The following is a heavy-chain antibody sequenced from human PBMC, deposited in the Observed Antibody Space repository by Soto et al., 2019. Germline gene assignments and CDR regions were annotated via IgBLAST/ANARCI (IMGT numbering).Heavy chain of an antibody. Sequence: QVQLQESGPGLVKPSQTLSLTCTVSGGSISSGGYYWSWLRQHPGKGLEWIGYTYYNGRTYCKPSLKSRVTISVDPSKSQFSLNLSSVTAADTAVYYCARSVFSWGRGTLVTVSS. J-gene: IGHJ5*01. CDR1: GGSISSGGYY. CDR2: TYYNGRT. V-gene: IGHV4-31*03. CDR3: ARSVFS.